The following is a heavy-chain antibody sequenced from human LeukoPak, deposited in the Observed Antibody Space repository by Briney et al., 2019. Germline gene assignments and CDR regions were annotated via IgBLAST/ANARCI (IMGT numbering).Heavy chain of an antibody. J-gene: IGHJ4*02. Sequence: GGSLRLSCKASGFVFSHYYMSWIRQAPGKGLEYVAYISGSGDTIYYADSVKGRFTISRDNAKNSLYLQMNSLRAEDTAVYYCARDDGDYAHPVDYWGQGTLVTVSS. CDR1: GFVFSHYY. V-gene: IGHV3-11*04. CDR2: ISGSGDTI. CDR3: ARDDGDYAHPVDY. D-gene: IGHD4-17*01.